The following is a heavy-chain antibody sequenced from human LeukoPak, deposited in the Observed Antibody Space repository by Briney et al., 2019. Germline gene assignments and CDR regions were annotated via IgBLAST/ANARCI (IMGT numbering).Heavy chain of an antibody. CDR1: GGSISSYY. CDR3: AGQVSIAARYDWFDP. D-gene: IGHD6-6*01. Sequence: KPSETLSLTCTVSGGSISSYYWSWIRQPAGKGLEWIGRIYTSGSTNYNPSLKSRVTISVDTSKNQFSLKLSSVTAADTAVYYCAGQVSIAARYDWFDPWGQGTLVTVSS. J-gene: IGHJ5*02. V-gene: IGHV4-4*07. CDR2: IYTSGST.